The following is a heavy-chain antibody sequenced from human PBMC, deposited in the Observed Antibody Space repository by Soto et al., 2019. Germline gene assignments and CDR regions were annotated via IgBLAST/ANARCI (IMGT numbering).Heavy chain of an antibody. CDR1: GFTVSSNY. CDR2: IYSGGST. J-gene: IGHJ3*02. Sequence: GGSLRLSCAASGFTVSSNYMSWVRQAPGKGLEWVSVIYSGGSTYYADSVKGRFTISRHNSKNTLYLQMNSLRAEDTAVYYCARSDYGDYVGAFDIWGQGTMVTVS. D-gene: IGHD4-17*01. CDR3: ARSDYGDYVGAFDI. V-gene: IGHV3-53*04.